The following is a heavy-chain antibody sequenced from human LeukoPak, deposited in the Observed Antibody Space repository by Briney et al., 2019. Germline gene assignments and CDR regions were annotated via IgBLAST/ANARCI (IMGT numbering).Heavy chain of an antibody. CDR3: TRGYSGRSAYAFDI. CDR1: GSTFSDQY. J-gene: IGHJ3*02. D-gene: IGHD1-26*01. CDR2: TGNKASRYTT. V-gene: IGHV3-72*01. Sequence: GESLKISCAASGSTFSDQYMDWVRQAPGKGLQWVGRTGNKASRYTTEYATSVKGRFTISRDGSKNSLYLQMNSLKTEDTALYYCTRGYSGRSAYAFDIWGQGTMVTVSS.